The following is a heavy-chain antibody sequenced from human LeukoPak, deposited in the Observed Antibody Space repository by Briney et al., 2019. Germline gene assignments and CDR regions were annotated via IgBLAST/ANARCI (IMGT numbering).Heavy chain of an antibody. J-gene: IGHJ4*02. CDR2: IYYSGST. Sequence: SETLSLTCTVSGGSISSYYWSWIRQPPGKGLEWIGYIYYSGSTNYNPSLKSRVTISVDTSKNQFSLKLSSVTAADTAVYYCARAGPGLGELSPFDYWGQGTLVTVSS. D-gene: IGHD3-16*02. CDR3: ARAGPGLGELSPFDY. V-gene: IGHV4-59*12. CDR1: GGSISSYY.